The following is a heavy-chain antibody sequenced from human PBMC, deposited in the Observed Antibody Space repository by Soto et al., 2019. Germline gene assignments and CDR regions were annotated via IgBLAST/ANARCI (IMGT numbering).Heavy chain of an antibody. CDR1: GFTFSSYA. J-gene: IGHJ6*02. D-gene: IGHD6-19*01. CDR2: ISYDGSNK. Sequence: PGGSLRLSCAASGFTFSSYAMHWVRQAPGKGLEWVAVISYDGSNKYYADSVKGRFTISRDNSKNTLYLQMNSLRAEDTAVYYCASPLPLEKGDSVAGTYYYYYGMDVWGQGTTVTVSS. V-gene: IGHV3-30-3*01. CDR3: ASPLPLEKGDSVAGTYYYYYGMDV.